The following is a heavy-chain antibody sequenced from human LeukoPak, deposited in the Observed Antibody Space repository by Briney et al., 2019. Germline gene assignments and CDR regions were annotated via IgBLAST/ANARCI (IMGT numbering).Heavy chain of an antibody. J-gene: IGHJ6*03. CDR2: VSTAGNL. V-gene: IGHV4-39*07. CDR1: GGSIDTGLSY. CDR3: ARVAATGTYDLFYYIDV. Sequence: SETLSLTCSVSGGSIDTGLSYWGWIRQPPGRGLEWIVSVSTAGNLYYSPSLKNRLAISLDTSKIHFSLTFTSLTARDTAAYYCARVAATGTYDLFYYIDVWGKGTTVTVS. D-gene: IGHD6-13*01.